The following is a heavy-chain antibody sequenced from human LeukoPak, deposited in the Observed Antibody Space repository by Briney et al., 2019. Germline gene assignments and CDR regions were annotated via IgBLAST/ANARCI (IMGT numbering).Heavy chain of an antibody. D-gene: IGHD2-2*01. CDR3: ARLPAYCSSTSCYYDY. V-gene: IGHV3-48*04. CDR1: GSTFSSYS. CDR2: ISSASGSI. J-gene: IGHJ4*02. Sequence: PGGSLRLSCAASGSTFSSYSMNWVRQAPGKGLEWVSYISSASGSIYYADSVKGRFTISRDNAKNSLFLQMNSLRAEGTAVYYCARLPAYCSSTSCYYDYWGQGTLVTVSS.